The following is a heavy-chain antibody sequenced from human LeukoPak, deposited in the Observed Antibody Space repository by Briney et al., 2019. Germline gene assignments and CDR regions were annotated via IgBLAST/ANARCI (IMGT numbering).Heavy chain of an antibody. CDR2: ISYDGSNK. D-gene: IGHD5-24*01. J-gene: IGHJ4*02. CDR1: GFTFSSYG. V-gene: IGHV3-30*18. Sequence: PGGSLRLPCAASGFTFSSYGMHWVRQAPGKGLEWVAVISYDGSNKYYADSVKGRFTISRDNSKNTLYLQMNSLRAEDTAVYYCAKDRDWYYFDYWGRGTLVTVSS. CDR3: AKDRDWYYFDY.